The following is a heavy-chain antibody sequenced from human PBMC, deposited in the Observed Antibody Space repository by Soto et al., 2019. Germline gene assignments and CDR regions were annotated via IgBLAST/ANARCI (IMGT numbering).Heavy chain of an antibody. CDR1: GGSISSSSYY. Sequence: SETLSLTCTVSGGSISSSSYYWGWIRQPPGKGLEWIGSIYYSGSTYYNPSLKSRVTISVDTSKNQFSLKLSSVTAADTAVYYCARHTRSSSWGWFDPWGQGTLVTVSS. CDR2: IYYSGST. CDR3: ARHTRSSSWGWFDP. D-gene: IGHD6-13*01. J-gene: IGHJ5*02. V-gene: IGHV4-39*01.